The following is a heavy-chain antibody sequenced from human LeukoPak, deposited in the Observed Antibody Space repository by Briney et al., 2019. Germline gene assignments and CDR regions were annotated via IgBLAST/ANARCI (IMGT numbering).Heavy chain of an antibody. CDR3: AKDGGLWVSAHWGDS. V-gene: IGHV3-23*01. J-gene: IGHJ4*02. CDR1: GFTFDDYA. CDR2: ITTSDGNT. D-gene: IGHD7-27*01. Sequence: GGSLRLSCAASGFTFDDYAMHWVRQAPGKGLEWVSTITTSDGNTYYADSVKGRFTVSRDNSKNTLYLQMNSLRAEDTAVYYCAKDGGLWVSAHWGDSWGRGTLVTVSS.